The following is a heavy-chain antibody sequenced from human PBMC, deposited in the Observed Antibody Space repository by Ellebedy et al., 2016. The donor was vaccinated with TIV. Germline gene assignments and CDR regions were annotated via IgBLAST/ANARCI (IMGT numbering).Heavy chain of an antibody. CDR3: ARRGSYGDYAVHVNSWFDS. J-gene: IGHJ5*01. Sequence: PGGSLRLSCAASGFSFRSYWMSWVRQAPGKGLEWVANLRHDGNEEYYADSVKGRFTISRDNAKNSLYLQMKSLRAEDTAVYYCARRGSYGDYAVHVNSWFDSWGQGTPVTVAP. CDR1: GFSFRSYW. D-gene: IGHD4-17*01. V-gene: IGHV3-7*01. CDR2: LRHDGNEE.